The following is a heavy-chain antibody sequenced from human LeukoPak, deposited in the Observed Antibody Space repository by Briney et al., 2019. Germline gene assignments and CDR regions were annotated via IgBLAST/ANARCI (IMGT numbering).Heavy chain of an antibody. Sequence: GGSLRLSCAASGFTFSSYEMNWVRQAPGKGLEWVSYISSSGGNIFYTDSVKGRFTISRDNAKNSLYLQMNSLRAEDTAVYYCAREVVTTYYYYYYGMDVWGQGTTVTVSS. CDR1: GFTFSSYE. CDR2: ISSSGGNI. V-gene: IGHV3-48*03. CDR3: AREVVTTYYYYYYGMDV. D-gene: IGHD4-23*01. J-gene: IGHJ6*02.